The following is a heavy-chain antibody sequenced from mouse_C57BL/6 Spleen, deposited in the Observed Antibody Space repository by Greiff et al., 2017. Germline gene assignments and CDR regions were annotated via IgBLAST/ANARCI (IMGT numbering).Heavy chain of an antibody. V-gene: IGHV1-50*01. Sequence: QVQLQQPGAELVKPGASVKLSCKASGYTFTSYWMQWVKQRPGQGLEWIGEIDPSDSYTNYNQKFKGKATLTVDTSSSTAYMKLSSLTSEDSAVYYCARYTGYYGGGFAYWGQGTLVTVSA. CDR2: IDPSDSYT. D-gene: IGHD2-3*01. CDR3: ARYTGYYGGGFAY. CDR1: GYTFTSYW. J-gene: IGHJ3*01.